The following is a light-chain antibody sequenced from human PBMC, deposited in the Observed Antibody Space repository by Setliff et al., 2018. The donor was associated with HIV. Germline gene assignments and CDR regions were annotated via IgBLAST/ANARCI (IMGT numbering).Light chain of an antibody. CDR2: DVS. CDR1: SSDVGGYNY. Sequence: QSVLTQPASVSGSPGQSITISCTGTSSDVGGYNYVSWYQQHPGKAPKLMIYDVSKRPSGVSNRFSGSKSGNTASLTIPGLQAEDEADYYCSSYTSSSTRVFGTGTKVTVL. J-gene: IGLJ1*01. V-gene: IGLV2-14*01. CDR3: SSYTSSSTRV.